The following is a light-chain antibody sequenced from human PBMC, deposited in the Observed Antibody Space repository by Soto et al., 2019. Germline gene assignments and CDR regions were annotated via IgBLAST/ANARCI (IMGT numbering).Light chain of an antibody. V-gene: IGLV2-14*01. CDR1: SSDVGGYNY. CDR2: DVS. CDR3: SSYTSSSTPLYV. Sequence: QSALTQPASVSGSPGQSITISCTGTSSDVGGYNYVSWYQQHPGKAPKLMIYDVSNRPSGVSNRFSGSKSGNTASLTISGLQAEVEADYYCSSYTSSSTPLYVLGTGTKLTVL. J-gene: IGLJ1*01.